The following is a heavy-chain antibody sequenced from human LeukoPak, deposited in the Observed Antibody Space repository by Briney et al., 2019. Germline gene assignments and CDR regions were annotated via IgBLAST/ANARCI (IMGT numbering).Heavy chain of an antibody. CDR3: ATGGIAVDFTWGAGRDH. V-gene: IGHV3-48*03. Sequence: PSGSLRLSCVGSGFTFSTYEMNWVRQPPGKGLEWLSYISRTGNTFYADSVKGRFTISRDNANNSVYLQMNSLRADDAAVYYCATGGIAVDFTWGAGRDHWGQGTPVTVSS. D-gene: IGHD6-19*01. CDR1: GFTFSTYE. CDR2: ISRTGNT. J-gene: IGHJ4*02.